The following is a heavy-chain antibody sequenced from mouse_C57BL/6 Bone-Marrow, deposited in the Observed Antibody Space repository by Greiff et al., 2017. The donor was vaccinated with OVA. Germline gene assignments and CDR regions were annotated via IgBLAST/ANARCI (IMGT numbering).Heavy chain of an antibody. CDR2: ISGGGGNT. V-gene: IGHV5-9*01. D-gene: IGHD2-3*01. J-gene: IGHJ3*01. CDR3: ARQGGYYSWFAY. Sequence: VQLKESGGGLVKPGGSLKLSCAASGFTFSSYTMSWVRQTPEKRLEWVATISGGGGNTYYPDSVKGRFTISRDNAKNTLYLQMSSLRSEDTALYYCARQGGYYSWFAYWGQGTLVTVSA. CDR1: GFTFSSYT.